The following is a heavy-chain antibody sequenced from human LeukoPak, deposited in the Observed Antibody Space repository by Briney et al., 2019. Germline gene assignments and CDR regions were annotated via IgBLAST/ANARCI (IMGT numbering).Heavy chain of an antibody. CDR1: GFTFDDYG. CDR2: IHWNGGST. CDR3: ARGLAVPRTRHFDY. Sequence: GGSLRLSCAASGFTFDDYGMSWVRQAPGKGLEWVAGIHWNGGSTGYVDSVKGRFTISRDNAKNSLYLQMNSLRAEDTAVYYCARGLAVPRTRHFDYWGQGTLVTVSS. V-gene: IGHV3-20*04. J-gene: IGHJ4*02. D-gene: IGHD6-19*01.